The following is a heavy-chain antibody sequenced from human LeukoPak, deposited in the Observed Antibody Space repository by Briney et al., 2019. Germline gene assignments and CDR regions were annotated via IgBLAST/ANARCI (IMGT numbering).Heavy chain of an antibody. CDR1: GFTFSSYA. Sequence: GGSLRLSCAASGFTFSSYAMHWVRQAPGKGLEWVAVISYDGSNKYYADSVKGRFTTSRDNSQNTLSLQMNSLRVEGTGVYYCAKDRGDGYNWENYSGFDSWGQGTLVTVSS. CDR2: ISYDGSNK. J-gene: IGHJ4*02. D-gene: IGHD5-24*01. V-gene: IGHV3-30-3*01. CDR3: AKDRGDGYNWENYSGFDS.